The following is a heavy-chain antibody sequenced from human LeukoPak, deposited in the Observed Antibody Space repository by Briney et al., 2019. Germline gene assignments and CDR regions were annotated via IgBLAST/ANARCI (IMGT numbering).Heavy chain of an antibody. CDR1: GFTFSSYD. CDR3: ARGNSSGYQRNTKLDY. J-gene: IGHJ4*02. Sequence: PGGSLRLSCAASGFTFSSYDMHWVRQTTGKGLEWVSAIGTAGDTYYPGSVKGRFTIPRENAKNSLYLQMNSLRAGDTAVYYCARGNSSGYQRNTKLDYWGQGTLVTVSS. D-gene: IGHD3-22*01. CDR2: IGTAGDT. V-gene: IGHV3-13*01.